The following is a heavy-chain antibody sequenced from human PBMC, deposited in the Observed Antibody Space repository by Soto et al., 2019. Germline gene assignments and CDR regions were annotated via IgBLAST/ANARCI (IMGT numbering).Heavy chain of an antibody. V-gene: IGHV4-59*01. CDR3: AREGPWGTRDAFDI. D-gene: IGHD1-26*01. Sequence: PSETLSPTCTVSGGSISTYYWSWIRQPPGKGLEWIGYIFYTGSTTYNPSLKSRVTISADTSKNQFSLMLNSVTAADTAVYYCAREGPWGTRDAFDIWGQGTMVTVSS. CDR2: IFYTGST. CDR1: GGSISTYY. J-gene: IGHJ3*02.